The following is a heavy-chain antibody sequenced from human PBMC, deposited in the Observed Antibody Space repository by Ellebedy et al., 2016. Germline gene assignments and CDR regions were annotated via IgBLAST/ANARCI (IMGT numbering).Heavy chain of an antibody. CDR2: ISSSGPAT. J-gene: IGHJ4*02. CDR1: RFTFSGYY. Sequence: GGSLRLSCAASRFTFSGYYMAWIRQAPGKGLEWVSFISSSGPATYYADSVKGRFTISRDNAKNSLYLQMNSLRAEDTAVYYCARESGFSFDYWGQGTLVTVSS. CDR3: ARESGFSFDY. V-gene: IGHV3-11*01. D-gene: IGHD3-3*01.